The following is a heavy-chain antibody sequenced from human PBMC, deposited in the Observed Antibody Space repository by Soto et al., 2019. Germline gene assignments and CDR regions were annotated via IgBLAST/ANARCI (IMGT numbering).Heavy chain of an antibody. D-gene: IGHD5-12*01. CDR3: AAGMATIRNY. CDR2: IYHSGST. CDR1: GGSISSYS. J-gene: IGHJ4*02. V-gene: IGHV4-30-2*01. Sequence: SETLSLTCTVSGGSISSYSWSWIRQPPGKGLEWIGYIYHSGSTYYNPSLKSRVTISVDRSKNQFSLKLSSVTAADTAVYYCAAGMATIRNYWGQGTLVTVSS.